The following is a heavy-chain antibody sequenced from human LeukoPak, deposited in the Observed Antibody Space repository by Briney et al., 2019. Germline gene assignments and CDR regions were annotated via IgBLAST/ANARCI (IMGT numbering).Heavy chain of an antibody. V-gene: IGHV4-39*07. J-gene: IGHJ4*02. CDR2: VYYTGAS. CDR1: GGSISSSSYY. CDR3: ARGAPPQN. Sequence: SETLSLTCTVSGGSISSSSYYWGWIRQPPGKGLEWIGSVYYTGASYYNPSLKSRVTISIDTPKNHFSLNLTSVTAADTAVYYCARGAPPQNWGQGALVTVSS.